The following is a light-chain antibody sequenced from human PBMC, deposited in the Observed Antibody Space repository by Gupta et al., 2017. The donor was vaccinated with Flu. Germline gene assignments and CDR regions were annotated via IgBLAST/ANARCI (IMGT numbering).Light chain of an antibody. V-gene: IGKV3-11*01. Sequence: EIVLTQSPATLSLSPGERATLSCRASQSVSNYLAWYQQKRGQAPRLLMYAASNRAAGIPARFSGSGSGTDFTRTISSLEPEDFAVYYCQQRRTFGGGTXVEIK. CDR3: QQRRT. CDR1: QSVSNY. CDR2: AAS. J-gene: IGKJ4*01.